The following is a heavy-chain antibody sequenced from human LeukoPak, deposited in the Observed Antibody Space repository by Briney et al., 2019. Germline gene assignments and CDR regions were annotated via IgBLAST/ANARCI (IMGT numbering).Heavy chain of an antibody. Sequence: SETLSLTCTVSGGSISSYFWTWIRQPPGKGLEWIGYIYYSGSTNYSPSLKSRVTISVDTSKNQFSLKLSSVTAADTAVYYCARHKYSSGWPPEGAFDIWGQGTMVTVSS. D-gene: IGHD6-19*01. CDR1: GGSISSYF. V-gene: IGHV4-59*08. CDR2: IYYSGST. J-gene: IGHJ3*02. CDR3: ARHKYSSGWPPEGAFDI.